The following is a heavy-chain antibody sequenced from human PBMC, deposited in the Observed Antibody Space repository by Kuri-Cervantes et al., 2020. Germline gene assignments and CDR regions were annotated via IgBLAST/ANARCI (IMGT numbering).Heavy chain of an antibody. V-gene: IGHV4-34*01. Sequence: GSLRLSCAVYGGSFSGYYWSWIRQPPGKGLEWIGEINHSGSTNYNPSLESRVTISVDKSKNQFSLKLSSVTAADTAVYYCARELGIAAIDYWGQGNLVTVSS. D-gene: IGHD6-13*01. CDR3: ARELGIAAIDY. CDR2: INHSGST. CDR1: GGSFSGYY. J-gene: IGHJ4*02.